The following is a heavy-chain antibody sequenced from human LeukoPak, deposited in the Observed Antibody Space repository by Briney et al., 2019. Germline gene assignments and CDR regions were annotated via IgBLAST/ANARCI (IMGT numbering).Heavy chain of an antibody. CDR1: GGSFSGYY. D-gene: IGHD3-3*01. J-gene: IGHJ5*02. Sequence: SETLSLTCAVYGGSFSGYYWSWIRQPPGNGLEWIGEVNHSGSTNSNPSLKRRVTISVDTSKTQFSLKLSSVTAADTDVYYCARGPRKRITIFGVVIPGEDNWFDPWGQGTLVTVSS. CDR2: VNHSGST. V-gene: IGHV4-34*01. CDR3: ARGPRKRITIFGVVIPGEDNWFDP.